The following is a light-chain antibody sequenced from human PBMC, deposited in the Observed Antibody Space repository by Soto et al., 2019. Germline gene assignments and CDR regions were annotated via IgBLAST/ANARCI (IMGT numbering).Light chain of an antibody. CDR1: QRVSNNY. V-gene: IGKV3-20*01. J-gene: IGKJ4*02. CDR3: QQYCSSPLT. CDR2: GAS. Sequence: VLTQSTGTLSLSQGESVTLYCTASQRVSNNYLAWYQQKPGQAPRLLFYGASNWAIGIPYRFRGSGSGTDFTLTISRLEPEDFAVYYCQQYCSSPLTFGGGTKVDI.